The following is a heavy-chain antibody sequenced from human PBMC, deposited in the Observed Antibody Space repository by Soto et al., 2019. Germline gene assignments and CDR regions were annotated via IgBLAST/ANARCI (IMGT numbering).Heavy chain of an antibody. CDR3: ARTAQQWLVSLSLNGRNWFDP. CDR1: GYTFTSYG. CDR2: ISAYNGNT. Sequence: RASVKVSCKASGYTFTSYGISWVRQAPGQGLEWMGWISAYNGNTNYAQKLQGRVTMTTDTSTSTAYMELRSLRSDDTAVYYCARTAQQWLVSLSLNGRNWFDPWGQGTLVTVSS. J-gene: IGHJ5*02. D-gene: IGHD6-19*01. V-gene: IGHV1-18*01.